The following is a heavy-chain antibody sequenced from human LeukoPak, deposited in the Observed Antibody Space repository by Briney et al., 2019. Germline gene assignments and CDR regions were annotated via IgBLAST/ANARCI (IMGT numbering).Heavy chain of an antibody. CDR1: GFTFSSYW. D-gene: IGHD3-10*01. J-gene: IGHJ4*02. V-gene: IGHV3-7*03. Sequence: GGSLRLSCAASGFTFSSYWMSWVRQAPGKGLEWVANIKQDGSEKYYVDSVKGRFTISRDNSKNTLYLQMNSLRAEDTAVYYCAKDMNYYCSGLADYWGQGTLVTVSS. CDR2: IKQDGSEK. CDR3: AKDMNYYCSGLADY.